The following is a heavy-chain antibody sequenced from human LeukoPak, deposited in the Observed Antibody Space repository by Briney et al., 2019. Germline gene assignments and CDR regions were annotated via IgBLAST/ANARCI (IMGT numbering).Heavy chain of an antibody. CDR3: ARHLYYYGSGSYPNYFDY. D-gene: IGHD3-10*01. CDR2: FYYSGST. V-gene: IGHV4-39*07. J-gene: IGHJ4*02. Sequence: SQTLSLTCTVSGGSISTSSYYWGWIRQPPGKGLEWIGNFYYSGSTFYNPSLKSRVTMSIDTSKNQFSLKMRSVTAADTAVYYCARHLYYYGSGSYPNYFDYWGQGTLVTVSS. CDR1: GGSISTSSYY.